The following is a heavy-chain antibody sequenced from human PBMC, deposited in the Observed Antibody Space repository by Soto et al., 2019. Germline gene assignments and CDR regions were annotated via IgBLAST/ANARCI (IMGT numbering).Heavy chain of an antibody. CDR2: IYHSGST. Sequence: SETLSLTCAVSGCSISSGGYSRRWIRQPPGKGLEWIGYIYHSGSTYYNPSLKSRVTISVDRSKNQFSLKLSSVTAADTAVYYCARTWRYCSGGSCYPDAFDIWGQGTMVT. J-gene: IGHJ3*02. CDR1: GCSISSGGYS. CDR3: ARTWRYCSGGSCYPDAFDI. V-gene: IGHV4-30-2*01. D-gene: IGHD2-15*01.